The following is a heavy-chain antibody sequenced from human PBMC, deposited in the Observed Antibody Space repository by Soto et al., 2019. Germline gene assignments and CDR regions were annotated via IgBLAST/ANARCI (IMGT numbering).Heavy chain of an antibody. D-gene: IGHD4-17*01. CDR3: ARDRWIRGPVTTIYDAFDI. CDR2: IYHSGST. V-gene: IGHV4-30-2*01. J-gene: IGHJ3*02. CDR1: GGSISSGGYS. Sequence: PSETLSLTCAVSGGSISSGGYSWSWIRQPPGKGLEWIGYIYHSGSTYYNPSLKSRVTISVDRSKNQFSLKLSSVTAADTAVYYCARDRWIRGPVTTIYDAFDIWGQGTMVTVS.